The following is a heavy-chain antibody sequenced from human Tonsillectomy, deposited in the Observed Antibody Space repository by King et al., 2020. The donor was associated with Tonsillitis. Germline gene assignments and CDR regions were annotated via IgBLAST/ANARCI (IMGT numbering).Heavy chain of an antibody. CDR1: GYTLTELS. V-gene: IGHV1-24*01. CDR3: ATGGRIVGTRRGVFLFPFDY. D-gene: IGHD1-26*01. J-gene: IGHJ4*02. CDR2: FDPEDGET. Sequence: QLVQSGAEVKKPGASVKVSCKVSGYTLTELSMHWVRQAPGKGLEWMGVFDPEDGETIYAQKFQGRVTMTEDTSTDTAYMELSSLRSEDTAVYYCATGGRIVGTRRGVFLFPFDYWGQGTLVTVSS.